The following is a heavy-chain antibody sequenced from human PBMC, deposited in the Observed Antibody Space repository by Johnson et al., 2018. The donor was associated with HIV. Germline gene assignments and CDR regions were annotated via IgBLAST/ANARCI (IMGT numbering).Heavy chain of an antibody. J-gene: IGHJ3*02. V-gene: IGHV3-20*04. D-gene: IGHD1/OR15-1a*01. Sequence: VQLVESGGGVVQPGRSLRLSCAASGFTFDDYGMSWVRQAPGKGLEWVSGINWNGGNTGYADSVKGRFNISRDISKNTLYLEMYSLRADDTAVYYCARAKVNWTKGDAFDIWGQGTMVTVSS. CDR2: INWNGGNT. CDR1: GFTFDDYG. CDR3: ARAKVNWTKGDAFDI.